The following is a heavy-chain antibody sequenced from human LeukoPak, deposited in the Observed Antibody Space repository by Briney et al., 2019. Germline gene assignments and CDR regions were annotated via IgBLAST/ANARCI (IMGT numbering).Heavy chain of an antibody. J-gene: IGHJ6*02. D-gene: IGHD3-10*01. CDR1: GYTFTSYA. CDR2: IDAGNGNT. V-gene: IGHV1-3*01. Sequence: ASVKVSCKASGYTFTSYAMHWVRQAPGQRLEWMGWIDAGNGNTEYSQKFQGRVTITRDTSASTAYMELSSLRSEDTAVYYCAREYYGSGSYSPYYGMDVWGQGTTVTVSS. CDR3: AREYYGSGSYSPYYGMDV.